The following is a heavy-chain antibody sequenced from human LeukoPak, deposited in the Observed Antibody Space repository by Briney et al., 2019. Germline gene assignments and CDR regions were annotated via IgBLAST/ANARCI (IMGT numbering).Heavy chain of an antibody. CDR1: GFTFSSYA. CDR3: ATFWSGYTGRPNFDY. Sequence: GGSLRLSWAAAGFTFSSYAMHWGRQAPGKVLELVAIISYDGSNKYYADSVKGRFTISRDNSKNTLYLQMNSLRAEATAVYYCATFWSGYTGRPNFDYWGQGTLVTVSS. V-gene: IGHV3-30*01. J-gene: IGHJ4*02. CDR2: ISYDGSNK. D-gene: IGHD3-3*01.